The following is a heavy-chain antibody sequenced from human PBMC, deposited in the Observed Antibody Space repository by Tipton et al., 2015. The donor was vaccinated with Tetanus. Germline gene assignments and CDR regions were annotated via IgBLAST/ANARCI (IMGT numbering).Heavy chain of an antibody. CDR1: GFTFSNYG. CDR3: VRSTCSDGKCSLYYFDF. CDR2: IWHDGSNK. Sequence: RSLRLSCAASGFTFSNYGMHWVRQAPGKGLEWVAVIWHDGSNKYYVDSVKGRFTISRDNSENTLYLQLNSLRAEDTAVYYCVRSTCSDGKCSLYYFDFWGQGALVTVSS. J-gene: IGHJ4*02. V-gene: IGHV3-33*01. D-gene: IGHD2-15*01.